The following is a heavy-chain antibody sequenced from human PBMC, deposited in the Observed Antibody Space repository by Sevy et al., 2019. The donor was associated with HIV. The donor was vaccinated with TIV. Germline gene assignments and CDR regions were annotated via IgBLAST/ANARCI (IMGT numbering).Heavy chain of an antibody. Sequence: GGSLRLSCVASGFTFRTYGMHWVRQAPGKGLEWVAVISHDGSHKYNADSVKGRFIISRENSKNEMYLQMSSLRVDDTAVYYCAKDLRPNFLYHDLWSGSSGMDVWGQGTTVTVSS. D-gene: IGHD3-3*01. CDR3: AKDLRPNFLYHDLWSGSSGMDV. V-gene: IGHV3-30*18. CDR2: ISHDGSHK. J-gene: IGHJ6*02. CDR1: GFTFRTYG.